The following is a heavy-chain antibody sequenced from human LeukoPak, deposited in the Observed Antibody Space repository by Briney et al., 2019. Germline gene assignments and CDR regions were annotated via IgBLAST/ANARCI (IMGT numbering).Heavy chain of an antibody. J-gene: IGHJ4*02. CDR2: INHSGST. V-gene: IGHV4-34*01. CDR3: AGLVGRYSSGLYYYYFDY. CDR1: GGSFSGYY. D-gene: IGHD3-22*01. Sequence: SETLSLTCAIYGGSFSGYYWSWIRQPPGKGLEWIGEINHSGSTNYNPSLKSRVTISIDKSKNQFFLNLSSVTAADTAVYYCAGLVGRYSSGLYYYYFDYWGQGTLVTVSP.